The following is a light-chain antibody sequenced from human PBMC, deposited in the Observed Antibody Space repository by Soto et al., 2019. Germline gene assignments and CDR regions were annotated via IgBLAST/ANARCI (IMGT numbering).Light chain of an antibody. J-gene: IGKJ5*01. CDR1: QSVSSSY. CDR3: QQSNNNPIR. Sequence: EVILTLYTGPLSLSSGERATPSCRASQSVSSSYLAWYQQKPCQAPRLLIYGASSRATGIPDRFSGSGSGTDFTLTISSLQPEDFATDYCQQSNNNPIRFGQGRRLEV. V-gene: IGKV3D-20*02. CDR2: GAS.